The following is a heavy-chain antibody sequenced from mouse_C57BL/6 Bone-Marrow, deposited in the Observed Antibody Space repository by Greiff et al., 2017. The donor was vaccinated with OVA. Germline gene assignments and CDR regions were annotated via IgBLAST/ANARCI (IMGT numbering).Heavy chain of an antibody. Sequence: EVMLVESGGDLVKPGGSLKLSCAASGFTFSSYGMSWVRQTPDKRLEWVATISSGGSYTYYPDSVKGRFTISRDNAKNTLYLQMSSLKSEDTAMYYCAGPITTVVAFDYWGQGTTLTVSS. J-gene: IGHJ2*01. V-gene: IGHV5-6*01. CDR2: ISSGGSYT. CDR1: GFTFSSYG. CDR3: AGPITTVVAFDY. D-gene: IGHD1-1*01.